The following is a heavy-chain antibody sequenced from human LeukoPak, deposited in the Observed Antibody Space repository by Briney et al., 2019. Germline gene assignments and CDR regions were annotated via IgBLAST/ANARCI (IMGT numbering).Heavy chain of an antibody. CDR2: IKQDGSEK. D-gene: IGHD3-9*01. V-gene: IGHV3-7*01. Sequence: PGGSLRLSCAASGFTFSSYWMSWVRQAPGKGLEWVANIKQDGSEKYYVDSVKGRFTISRDNAKNSLYLQMNSLRAEDTAVHYCARDPPYYDILTGYYTLSYFDYWGQGTLVTVSS. CDR1: GFTFSSYW. CDR3: ARDPPYYDILTGYYTLSYFDY. J-gene: IGHJ4*02.